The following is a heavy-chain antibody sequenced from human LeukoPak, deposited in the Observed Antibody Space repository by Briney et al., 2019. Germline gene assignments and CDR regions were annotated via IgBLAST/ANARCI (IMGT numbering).Heavy chain of an antibody. CDR1: GFTFSSYE. J-gene: IGHJ4*02. Sequence: PGGSLRLSCAASGFTFSSYEMNWVRQAPGKGLEWVSYISSSGSTIYYADSVKGRFTISRDNTKNSLYLQMNSLRAEDTAVYFCARDRFSGSYPLDYWGQGTLVTVSS. CDR3: ARDRFSGSYPLDY. CDR2: ISSSGSTI. D-gene: IGHD1-26*01. V-gene: IGHV3-48*03.